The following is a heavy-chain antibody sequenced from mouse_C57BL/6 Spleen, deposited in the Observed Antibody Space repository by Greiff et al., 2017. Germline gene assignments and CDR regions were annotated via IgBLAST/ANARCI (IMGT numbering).Heavy chain of an antibody. CDR3: ARSPFYYGSFYAMDY. Sequence: VQVVESGPGLVQPSQSLSITCTVSGFSLTSYGVHWVRQSPGKGLEWLGEIWSGGSTDDNAAFISRLSRSKDNSKSQVFFKMNSLQAGDTPIYYCARSPFYYGSFYAMDYWGQGTSVTVSS. V-gene: IGHV2-2*01. J-gene: IGHJ4*01. D-gene: IGHD1-1*01. CDR1: GFSLTSYG. CDR2: IWSGGST.